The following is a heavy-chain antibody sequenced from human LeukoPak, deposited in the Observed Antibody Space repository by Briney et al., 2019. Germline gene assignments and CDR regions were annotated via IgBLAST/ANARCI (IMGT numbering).Heavy chain of an antibody. J-gene: IGHJ4*02. Sequence: SETLSLTCSVSGGSITSFFWSWVRQPAGKGLEWIGHIYSSGSTNYNPSLKSRVTMSIHTSKNQFSLELSSVTAADTAVYYCARLRSTWYVDNLGQGTLVTVSS. CDR3: ARLRSTWYVDN. CDR2: IYSSGST. CDR1: GGSITSFF. D-gene: IGHD6-13*01. V-gene: IGHV4-4*07.